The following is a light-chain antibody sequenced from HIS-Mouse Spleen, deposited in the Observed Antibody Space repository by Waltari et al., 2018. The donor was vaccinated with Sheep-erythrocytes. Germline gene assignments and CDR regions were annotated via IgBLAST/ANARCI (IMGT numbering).Light chain of an antibody. CDR2: EGS. Sequence: QSALTQPASVSGSPGQSITISCTGTSSDVGSYTLVPWYQPHPGNAPKRMIYEGSKRPSGVSNRFSGSKSGNTASLTISGLQAEDEADYYCCSYAGSSTPWVFGGGTKLTVL. CDR1: SSDVGSYTL. V-gene: IGLV2-23*01. J-gene: IGLJ3*02. CDR3: CSYAGSSTPWV.